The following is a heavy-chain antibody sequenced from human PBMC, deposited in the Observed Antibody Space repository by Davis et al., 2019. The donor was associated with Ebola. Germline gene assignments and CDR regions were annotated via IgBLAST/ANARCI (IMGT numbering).Heavy chain of an antibody. D-gene: IGHD6-6*01. CDR2: IYHSGST. J-gene: IGHJ4*02. Sequence: MPSETLSLTCAVYGGSFSDYYWSWIRQPPGKGLEWIGYIYHSGSTYYNPSIKSRVSISVDTSKNQFSLKLSPVTAADTAVYFCACRYSSSPLYWGQGTLVTVSS. CDR1: GGSFSDYY. V-gene: IGHV4-30-4*01. CDR3: ACRYSSSPLY.